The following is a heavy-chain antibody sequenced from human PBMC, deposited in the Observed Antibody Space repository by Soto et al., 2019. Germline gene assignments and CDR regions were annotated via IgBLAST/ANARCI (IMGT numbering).Heavy chain of an antibody. Sequence: GESLKISCKGSGYSFTSYWIGWVRQMPGKGLEWMGIIYPGDSDTRYSPSFRGQVTISADKSISTAYLQWSSLKASDTAMYYCARHGPVGSTNPPYYYYYYMDVWGKGPTVTVSS. CDR2: IYPGDSDT. V-gene: IGHV5-51*01. J-gene: IGHJ6*03. CDR1: GYSFTSYW. CDR3: ARHGPVGSTNPPYYYYYYMDV. D-gene: IGHD2-2*01.